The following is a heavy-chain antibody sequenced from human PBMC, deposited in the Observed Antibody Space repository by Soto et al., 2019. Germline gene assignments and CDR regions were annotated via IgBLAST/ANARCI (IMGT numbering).Heavy chain of an antibody. D-gene: IGHD3-22*01. J-gene: IGHJ3*02. CDR2: ISAYNGNT. V-gene: IGHV1-18*01. CDR1: GYTFTSYG. CDR3: ARDKGFLTMIVVVNPHAFDI. Sequence: ASVKVSCKASGYTFTSYGISWVRQAPGQGLEWMGWISAYNGNTNYAQKIQGRVTMTTDTSTSTAYMELRSLRSDDTAVYYCARDKGFLTMIVVVNPHAFDIWGQGTMVTVSS.